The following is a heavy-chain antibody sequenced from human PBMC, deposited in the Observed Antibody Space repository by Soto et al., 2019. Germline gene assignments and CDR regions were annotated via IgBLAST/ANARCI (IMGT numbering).Heavy chain of an antibody. J-gene: IGHJ6*02. CDR1: GYTFTSYG. CDR2: ISAYNGNT. Sequence: ASVKVSCKASGYTFTSYGISWVRQAPGQGLEWMGWISAYNGNTNYAQKLQGRVTMTTDTSTSTAYMELRSLRSDDTAVYYCARDRIAAAIRGYYYYYYRMDVWGQGTTVTVSS. V-gene: IGHV1-18*01. D-gene: IGHD6-13*01. CDR3: ARDRIAAAIRGYYYYYYRMDV.